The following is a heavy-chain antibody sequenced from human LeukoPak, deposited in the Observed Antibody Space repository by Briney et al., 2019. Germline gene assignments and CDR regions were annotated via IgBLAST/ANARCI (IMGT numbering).Heavy chain of an antibody. J-gene: IGHJ4*02. CDR1: GFTFSNAW. CDR3: TTGGLWYSGRVF. V-gene: IGHV3-15*01. Sequence: GGSLGLSCAASGFTFSNAWMSWVRQAPGKGLEWVGRIKTKTDGGTTAFAAPVKGRLTMSRDDSKNTLYLQMNSLKTEDTAMYYCTTGGLWYSGRVFWGQGTLVTVS. D-gene: IGHD3-10*01. CDR2: IKTKTDGGTT.